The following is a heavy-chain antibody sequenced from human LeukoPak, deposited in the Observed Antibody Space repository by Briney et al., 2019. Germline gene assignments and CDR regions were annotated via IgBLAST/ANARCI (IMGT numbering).Heavy chain of an antibody. CDR3: ARDNSVRDEAWWFNP. CDR1: GHTFTSNY. Sequence: GASVKVSCKAFGHTFTSNYMHWVRQAPGQGPEWMRVISPSGGSTTYAQKFQGRVTLTRGMSTSTDYLELSSLRSEDTAVYYCARDNSVRDEAWWFNPWGQGTLVTVSS. V-gene: IGHV1-46*01. J-gene: IGHJ5*02. D-gene: IGHD5-24*01. CDR2: ISPSGGST.